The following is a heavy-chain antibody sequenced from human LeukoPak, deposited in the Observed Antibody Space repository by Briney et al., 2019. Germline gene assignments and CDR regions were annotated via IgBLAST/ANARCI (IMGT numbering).Heavy chain of an antibody. Sequence: PGGSLRLSCAASRFTFSDFYMTWIRQAPGKGLEWVSFISSSGSVIYYADSVKGRFTISRDNAKNSLYLQMNSLRAEDTAVYYCARVGWSGYYRRPGPKDEFDYWGQGTLVTVSS. CDR1: RFTFSDFY. V-gene: IGHV3-11*04. D-gene: IGHD3-3*01. CDR2: ISSSGSVI. J-gene: IGHJ4*02. CDR3: ARVGWSGYYRRPGPKDEFDY.